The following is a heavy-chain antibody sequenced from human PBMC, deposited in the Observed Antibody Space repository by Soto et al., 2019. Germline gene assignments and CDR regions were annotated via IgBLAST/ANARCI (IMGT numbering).Heavy chain of an antibody. V-gene: IGHV1-3*01. J-gene: IGHJ4*02. CDR1: GYTFTSYA. CDR2: INAGNGNT. Sequence: QVQLVQSGAEVEKPGASVKVSCKASGYTFTSYAIHWVRQAPGQSIEWRGWINAGNGNTKYSQKFQDRGTITRETSASSAYMELSSLRSEDKAVYYCARDLGGWPDYWGQGTLVTVSS. CDR3: ARDLGGWPDY. D-gene: IGHD6-19*01.